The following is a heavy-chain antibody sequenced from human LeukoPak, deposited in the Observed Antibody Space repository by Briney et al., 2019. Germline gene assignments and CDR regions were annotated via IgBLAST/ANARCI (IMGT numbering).Heavy chain of an antibody. D-gene: IGHD5-24*01. Sequence: GGSLRLSCVGSGFSFSTYDMGWVRQTPGKGLEWVSAISTTGGYTEDADSVKGRFTISRDNSQNTLFLQMHSLRAEDTAVYYCAKKPATIKFPFDIWGQGTLVTVSA. J-gene: IGHJ4*02. CDR2: ISTTGGYT. CDR1: GFSFSTYD. CDR3: AKKPATIKFPFDI. V-gene: IGHV3-23*01.